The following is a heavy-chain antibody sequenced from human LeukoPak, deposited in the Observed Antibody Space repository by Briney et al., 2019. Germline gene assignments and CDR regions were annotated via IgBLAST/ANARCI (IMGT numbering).Heavy chain of an antibody. D-gene: IGHD2-8*01. CDR1: GGSISSRNW. Sequence: SETLSLTCAVSGGSISSRNWWSWVRQPPGKGLEWIGEIYHSGSINYNPSLKSRVTISVDKSKNQLSLRLTSVSAADTAVYYCARDNGAIRAYYYHGMDVWGQGTTVTVSS. V-gene: IGHV4-4*02. CDR2: IYHSGSI. CDR3: ARDNGAIRAYYYHGMDV. J-gene: IGHJ6*02.